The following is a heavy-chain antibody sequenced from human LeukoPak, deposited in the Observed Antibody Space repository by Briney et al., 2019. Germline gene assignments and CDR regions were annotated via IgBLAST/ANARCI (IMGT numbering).Heavy chain of an antibody. CDR3: TRVGYIDEGIDY. D-gene: IGHD5-24*01. CDR1: GFPFSSYW. J-gene: IGHJ4*02. V-gene: IGHV3-7*04. CDR2: IKQDGSKK. Sequence: GGSLRLSCVASGFPFSSYWMTWVRRAPGKGLEWVANIKQDGSKKSYVDSVKGRFTISRDIAKNSLYLQMNSLRAEDTAIYYCTRVGYIDEGIDYWGQGTLVTVSS.